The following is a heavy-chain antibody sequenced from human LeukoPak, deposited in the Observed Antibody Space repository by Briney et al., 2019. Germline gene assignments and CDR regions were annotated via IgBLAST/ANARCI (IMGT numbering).Heavy chain of an antibody. CDR1: GGSFSGYY. CDR2: INHSGST. CDR3: ARDVFGYSGSYYRDY. Sequence: KPSETLSLTCAVYGGSFSGYYWSWIRQPPGKGLEWIGEINHSGSTNYNPSLKSRVTISVDTSKNQFSLKLSSVTAADTAVYYCARDVFGYSGSYYRDYWGQGTLVTVSS. J-gene: IGHJ4*02. D-gene: IGHD1-26*01. V-gene: IGHV4-34*01.